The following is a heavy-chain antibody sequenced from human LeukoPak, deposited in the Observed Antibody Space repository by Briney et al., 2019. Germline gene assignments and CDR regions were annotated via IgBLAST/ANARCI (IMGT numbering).Heavy chain of an antibody. D-gene: IGHD3-10*01. Sequence: GGSLRLSCAASGFTVSSNYMSWVRQAPGKGLEWVGRIKSKTDGGTTDYAAPVKGRFTISRDDSKNTLYLQMNRLKTEDTAVYYCTTDLWFGELLRDYWGQGTLVTVSS. J-gene: IGHJ4*02. CDR1: GFTVSSNY. CDR2: IKSKTDGGTT. V-gene: IGHV3-15*01. CDR3: TTDLWFGELLRDY.